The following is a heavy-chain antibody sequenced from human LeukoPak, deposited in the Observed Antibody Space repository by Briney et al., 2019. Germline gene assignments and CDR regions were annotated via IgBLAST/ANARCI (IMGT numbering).Heavy chain of an antibody. V-gene: IGHV3-53*01. J-gene: IGHJ4*02. Sequence: GGSLRLSCAASEFTVSSNYMSWVRQAPGKGLEWVSVLYSGGNTYYADSVKGRFTIPRDYSKNTLYLQMNSLRAEDTAVYYCARFYSYGTFDYWGQGTLVTVSS. CDR2: LYSGGNT. CDR1: EFTVSSNY. CDR3: ARFYSYGTFDY. D-gene: IGHD5-18*01.